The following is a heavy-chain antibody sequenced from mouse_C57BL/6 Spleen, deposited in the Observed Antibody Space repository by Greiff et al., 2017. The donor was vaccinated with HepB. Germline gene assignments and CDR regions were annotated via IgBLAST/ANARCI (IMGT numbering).Heavy chain of an antibody. Sequence: QVQLQQSGAELVRPGASVKLSCKASGYTFTDYYINWVKQRPGQGLEWIARIYPGSGNTYYNEKFKGKATLTAEKSSSTAYMQLSSLTSEDSAVYFCARSDWHFDYWGQGTTLTVSS. J-gene: IGHJ2*01. D-gene: IGHD4-1*01. CDR2: IYPGSGNT. V-gene: IGHV1-76*01. CDR1: GYTFTDYY. CDR3: ARSDWHFDY.